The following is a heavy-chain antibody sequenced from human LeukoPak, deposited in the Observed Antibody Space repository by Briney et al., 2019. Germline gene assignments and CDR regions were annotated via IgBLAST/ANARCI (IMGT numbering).Heavy chain of an antibody. V-gene: IGHV4-59*01. J-gene: IGHJ4*02. CDR2: INYSGST. CDR3: ARGYGPYSSGWDQ. Sequence: PSETLSLTCTVSGGSISSYYWSWIRQPPGKGLEWIGYINYSGSTKYNPSLKSRVTISGDMSKNQFSLKLSSVTSADRAVYYCARGYGPYSSGWDQWGQGTLVTVSS. CDR1: GGSISSYY. D-gene: IGHD6-19*01.